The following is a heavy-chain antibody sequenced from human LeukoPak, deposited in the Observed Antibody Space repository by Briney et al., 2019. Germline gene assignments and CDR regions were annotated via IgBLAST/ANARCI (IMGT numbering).Heavy chain of an antibody. D-gene: IGHD3-22*01. CDR1: GFTLSNYA. CDR2: ITDDGAGT. Sequence: GGSLRLSCAASGFTLSNYAMNWVRLAPGKGLEWVSSITDDGAGTYYADSVRGRFTISRENSKNTVYLQMNSLRAEDTAVYYCAKDGYDSGAYHTSHYWGQGTLVTVSS. CDR3: AKDGYDSGAYHTSHY. V-gene: IGHV3-23*01. J-gene: IGHJ4*02.